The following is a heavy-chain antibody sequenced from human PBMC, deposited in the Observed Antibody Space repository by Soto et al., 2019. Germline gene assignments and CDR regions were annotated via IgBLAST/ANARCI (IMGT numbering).Heavy chain of an antibody. J-gene: IGHJ5*02. V-gene: IGHV3-74*01. CDR2: IKSDGSST. D-gene: IGHD3-10*01. CDR1: GFTFTTYW. CDR3: ARDYMLRGRDSNWFDP. Sequence: VQLVESGGGVVQPGRSLRLSCAASGFTFTTYWMHWVRQAPGKGLVWVARIKSDGSSTTYADSVKGRFAISRDNAKNTLYLQMNSLRAEDTAVYYCARDYMLRGRDSNWFDPWGQGTLVTVSS.